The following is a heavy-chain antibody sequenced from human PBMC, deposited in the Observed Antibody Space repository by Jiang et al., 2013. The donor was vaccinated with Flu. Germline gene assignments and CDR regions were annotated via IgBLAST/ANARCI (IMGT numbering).Heavy chain of an antibody. D-gene: IGHD3-22*01. CDR2: LLQWEH. CDR3: ARDLMDNDSSGYYLPDAFDI. Sequence: SLTCTVSGGSITGYYWSWIRQSQEGTGVDRVYLLQWEHQLQPSLKSRVTMSVDTSKNQFSLRLSSVTAADTAVYYCARDLMDNDSSGYYLPDAFDIWGQGTMVTVSS. V-gene: IGHV4-59*08. J-gene: IGHJ3*02. CDR1: GGSITGYY.